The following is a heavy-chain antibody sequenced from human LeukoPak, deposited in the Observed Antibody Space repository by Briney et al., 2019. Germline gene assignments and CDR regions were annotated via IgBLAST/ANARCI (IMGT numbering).Heavy chain of an antibody. CDR1: GGSFSDYY. CDR2: INHSGST. CDR3: ARCGGYGYRDDC. J-gene: IGHJ4*02. D-gene: IGHD2-21*01. V-gene: IGHV4-34*01. Sequence: SETLSLTCAVYGGSFSDYYWTWVRQPPGKGLEWIGEINHSGSTKYNPSLKSRVSISVDASKNQFFLRVSSMTAADTAVYFCARCGGYGYRDDCWGQGTLVAVSS.